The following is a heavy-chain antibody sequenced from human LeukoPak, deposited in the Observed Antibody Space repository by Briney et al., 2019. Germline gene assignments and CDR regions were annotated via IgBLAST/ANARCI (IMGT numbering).Heavy chain of an antibody. CDR1: GYSFTSYW. D-gene: IGHD3-22*01. J-gene: IGHJ4*02. CDR2: IYPGDSDT. Sequence: GESLKTSCKGSGYSFTSYWIGWVRQMPVKGLELMGIIYPGDSDTRYIPSFQGQVTISADKSISTAYLQWSSLKASDTAMYYCAILRESSGYSAAYYFDYWGQGTLVTVSS. CDR3: AILRESSGYSAAYYFDY. V-gene: IGHV5-51*01.